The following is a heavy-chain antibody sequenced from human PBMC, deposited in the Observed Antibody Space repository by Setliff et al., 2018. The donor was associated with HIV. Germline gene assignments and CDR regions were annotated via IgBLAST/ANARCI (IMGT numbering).Heavy chain of an antibody. CDR3: ARHGDGSGSFYYYGMDV. J-gene: IGHJ6*02. V-gene: IGHV4-4*09. Sequence: ASETLSLTCTVSDGSISSYYWSWIRQSPGKRLEWIGNIYTSGSPNYNPSLKSRVIISVDTSKNQFYLRLGSVTAADTAVYYCARHGDGSGSFYYYGMDVWGQGTTVTVSS. CDR1: DGSISSYY. CDR2: IYTSGSP. D-gene: IGHD3-10*01.